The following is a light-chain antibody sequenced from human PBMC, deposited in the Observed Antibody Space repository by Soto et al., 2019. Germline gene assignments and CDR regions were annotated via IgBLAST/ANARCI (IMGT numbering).Light chain of an antibody. Sequence: EIVMTQSPATLSVSPGERATLSCRASQSVSSDLAWYQHKPGQAPRLLIYGAPTRATGIPARFSDSGSGTEFTLTISALQSEDFAIYYCQQYNSWPPGTFGQGTKVDIK. J-gene: IGKJ1*01. CDR1: QSVSSD. V-gene: IGKV3-15*01. CDR3: QQYNSWPPGT. CDR2: GAP.